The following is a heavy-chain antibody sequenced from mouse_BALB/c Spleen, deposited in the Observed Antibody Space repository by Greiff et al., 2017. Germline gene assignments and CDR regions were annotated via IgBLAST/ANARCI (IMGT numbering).Heavy chain of an antibody. V-gene: IGHV5-17*02. CDR2: ISSGSSTI. J-gene: IGHJ4*01. CDR3: ARSHGSSYLYAMDY. Sequence: EVKVVESGGGLVQPGGSRKLSCAASGFTFSSFGMHWVRQAPEKGLEWVAYISSGSSTIYYADTVKGRFTISRDNPKNTLFLQMTSLRSEDTAMYYCARSHGSSYLYAMDYRGQGASVTGSS. D-gene: IGHD1-1*01. CDR1: GFTFSSFG.